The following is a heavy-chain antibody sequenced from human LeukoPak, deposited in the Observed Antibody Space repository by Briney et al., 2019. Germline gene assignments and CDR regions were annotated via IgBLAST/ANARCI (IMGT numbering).Heavy chain of an antibody. CDR2: ISSSSSYI. CDR3: AKDQRELPGP. Sequence: GGSLRLSCAASGFTFSSYSMNWVRQAPGKGLEWVSSISSSSSYIYYADSVKGRFTISRDNSKNTLYLQMNSLRAEDTAVYYCAKDQRELPGPWGQGTPVTVSS. CDR1: GFTFSSYS. D-gene: IGHD1-26*01. J-gene: IGHJ5*02. V-gene: IGHV3-21*01.